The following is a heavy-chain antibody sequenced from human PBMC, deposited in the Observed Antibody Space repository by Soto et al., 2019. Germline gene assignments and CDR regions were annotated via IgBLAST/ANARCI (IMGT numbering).Heavy chain of an antibody. CDR3: ARDLSYCSGGSCYVSVPKTFDY. V-gene: IGHV3-7*05. CDR1: GFTFSSYW. Sequence: PGGSLRLSCAASGFTFSSYWMSWVRQAPGKGLEWVANIKQDGSEKYYVDSVKGRFTISRDNAKNSLYLQMNSLRAEDTAVYYCARDLSYCSGGSCYVSVPKTFDYWGQGTLVTVSS. CDR2: IKQDGSEK. D-gene: IGHD2-15*01. J-gene: IGHJ4*02.